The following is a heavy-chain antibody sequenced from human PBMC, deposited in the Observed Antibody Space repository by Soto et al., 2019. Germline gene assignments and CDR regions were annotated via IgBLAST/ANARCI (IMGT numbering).Heavy chain of an antibody. J-gene: IGHJ6*02. Sequence: GGSLRLSCAASGFTFSSYAMHWVRQAPGEGLEWVAVISYDGSNKYYADSVKGRFTISRDNSKNTLYLQMNSLRAEDTAVYYCARGGGPMDVWGQGTTVTVSS. CDR3: ARGGGPMDV. V-gene: IGHV3-30-3*01. CDR1: GFTFSSYA. D-gene: IGHD1-26*01. CDR2: ISYDGSNK.